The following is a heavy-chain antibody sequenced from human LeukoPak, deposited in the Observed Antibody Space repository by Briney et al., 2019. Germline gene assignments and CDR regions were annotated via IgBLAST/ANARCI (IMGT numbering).Heavy chain of an antibody. V-gene: IGHV3-74*01. CDR1: GSYW. CDR3: ARVRSGSSAGNYGMDV. CDR2: INSDGSWT. Sequence: GGSLRLSCAASGSYWMHWVRQAPGKGLVWVSHINSDGSWTSYADSVKGRFTISKDNAKNTVYLQMNNLRAEDTAVYYCARVRSGSSAGNYGMDVWGQGTTVTVSS. D-gene: IGHD1-26*01. J-gene: IGHJ6*02.